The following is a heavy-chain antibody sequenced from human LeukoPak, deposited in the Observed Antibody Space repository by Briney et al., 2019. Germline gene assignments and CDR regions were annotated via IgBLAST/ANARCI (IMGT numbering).Heavy chain of an antibody. Sequence: PSETLSLTCTVSGGSISSYYWSWIRQPAGKGLEWIGRIYTSGSTNYNPSLKSRVTMSVDTSKNQFSLKLSSVTAADTAVYYCARVGSLGSYYYYYMDVWGKGTTVTVSS. J-gene: IGHJ6*03. D-gene: IGHD3-10*01. CDR2: IYTSGST. CDR3: ARVGSLGSYYYYYMDV. CDR1: GGSISSYY. V-gene: IGHV4-4*07.